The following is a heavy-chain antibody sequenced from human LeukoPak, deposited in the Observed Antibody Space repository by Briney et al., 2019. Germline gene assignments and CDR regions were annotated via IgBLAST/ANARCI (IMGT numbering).Heavy chain of an antibody. Sequence: SVKVSCKASGGTFSSYAISWVRQAPGQGLEWMGGIIPIFGTANYAQEFQGRVTITADKSTSTAYMELSSLRSEDTAVYYCARYSYDILTGYLIYDNWFDPWGQGTLVTVSS. J-gene: IGHJ5*02. V-gene: IGHV1-69*06. D-gene: IGHD3-9*01. CDR1: GGTFSSYA. CDR2: IIPIFGTA. CDR3: ARYSYDILTGYLIYDNWFDP.